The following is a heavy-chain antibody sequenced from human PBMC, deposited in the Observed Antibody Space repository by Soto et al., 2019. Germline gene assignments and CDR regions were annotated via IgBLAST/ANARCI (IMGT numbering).Heavy chain of an antibody. CDR1: GFTFSSYG. D-gene: IGHD3-10*01. CDR3: APYYYGSGTSYYYGMDV. J-gene: IGHJ6*02. V-gene: IGHV3-30*03. CDR2: ISYDGSNK. Sequence: QVQPVESGGGVVQPGRSLRLSCAASGFTFSSYGMHWVRQAPGKGLEWVAVISYDGSNKYYADSVKGRFTISRDNSKNTLYLQMNSLRAEDTAVYYCAPYYYGSGTSYYYGMDVWGQGTTVTVSS.